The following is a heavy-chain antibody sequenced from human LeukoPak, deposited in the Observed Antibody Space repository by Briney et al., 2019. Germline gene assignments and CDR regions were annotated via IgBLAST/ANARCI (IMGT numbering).Heavy chain of an antibody. CDR1: GFTFSSYA. D-gene: IGHD2-2*01. CDR2: ISYDGSNK. Sequence: GRSLRLSCAASGFTFSSYAMHWVRQAPGKGLEWVAVISYDGSNKYYADSVKGRFTISRDNSKNTLYLQMNSLRAEDTAVYYCARGLVVVPAVSDYWGQGTLVTVSS. J-gene: IGHJ4*02. CDR3: ARGLVVVPAVSDY. V-gene: IGHV3-30-3*01.